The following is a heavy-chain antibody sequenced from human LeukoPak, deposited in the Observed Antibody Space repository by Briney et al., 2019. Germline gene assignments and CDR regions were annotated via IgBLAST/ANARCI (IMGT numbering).Heavy chain of an antibody. CDR3: ARVFSPTAGTDMDV. J-gene: IGHJ6*03. CDR2: ISSSGSTI. D-gene: IGHD6-13*01. Sequence: GGSLRLSCAASGFTFSDYYMSWIRQAPGKGLEWVSYISSSGSTIYYADSVKGRFTISRDNAKNSLYLQMNSLRAEDTAVYYCARVFSPTAGTDMDVWGKGTTVTISS. CDR1: GFTFSDYY. V-gene: IGHV3-11*01.